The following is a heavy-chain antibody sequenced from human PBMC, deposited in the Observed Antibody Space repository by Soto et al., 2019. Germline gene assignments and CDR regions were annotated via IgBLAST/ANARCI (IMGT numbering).Heavy chain of an antibody. V-gene: IGHV3-53*01. Sequence: EVQLVESGGGLIQPGGSLRLSCAVSGFTVSNNYMSWVRQAPGKGLEGVSVIYSGGYTAYGDSVKGRFTISRDNSKNTLSPKKKTLRAGDAAVFSCATHPGGGGYWGQGTLVTVSS. J-gene: IGHJ4*02. CDR2: IYSGGYT. CDR3: ATHPGGGGY. D-gene: IGHD3-10*01. CDR1: GFTVSNNY.